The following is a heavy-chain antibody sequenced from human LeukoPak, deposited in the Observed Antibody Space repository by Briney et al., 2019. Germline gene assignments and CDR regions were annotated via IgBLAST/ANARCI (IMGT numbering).Heavy chain of an antibody. CDR1: GGSISSSSYY. D-gene: IGHD6-19*01. Sequence: SETLSLTCTVSGGSISSSSYYWGWIRQPPGKGLEWIGSIYYSGSTCYNPSLKSRVTISVDTSKNQFSLKLSSVTAADTAVYYCARFLGEAVADDYWGQGTLVTVSS. V-gene: IGHV4-39*01. CDR2: IYYSGST. J-gene: IGHJ4*02. CDR3: ARFLGEAVADDY.